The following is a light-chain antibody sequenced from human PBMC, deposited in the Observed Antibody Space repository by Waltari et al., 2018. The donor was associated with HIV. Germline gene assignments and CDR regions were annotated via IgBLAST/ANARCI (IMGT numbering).Light chain of an antibody. CDR1: QNVIKN. CDR3: QQYNNWPLT. Sequence: EIVMTQSPASLSVSPGERATLSCRSSQNVIKNLAWYQQKPGQGSRLLIYGASTRATGIPARFSGSGSGTDFTLTISSLQSEDFAVYFCQQYNNWPLTLGGGTKVEI. CDR2: GAS. J-gene: IGKJ4*01. V-gene: IGKV3-15*01.